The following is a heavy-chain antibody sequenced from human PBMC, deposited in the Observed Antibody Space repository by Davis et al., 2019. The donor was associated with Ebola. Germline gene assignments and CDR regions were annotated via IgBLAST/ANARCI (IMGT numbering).Heavy chain of an antibody. J-gene: IGHJ4*02. CDR2: ISSNGGST. CDR3: VKGGLGYCSSTSCYTFDY. V-gene: IGHV3-64D*06. CDR1: GFTFSSYA. Sequence: GESLKISCSASGFTFSSYAMHWVRQAPGKGLEYVSAISSNGGSTYYADSVKGRFTISRDNSKNTLYLQMSSLRAEDTAVYYCVKGGLGYCSSTSCYTFDYWGQGTLVTVSS. D-gene: IGHD2-2*02.